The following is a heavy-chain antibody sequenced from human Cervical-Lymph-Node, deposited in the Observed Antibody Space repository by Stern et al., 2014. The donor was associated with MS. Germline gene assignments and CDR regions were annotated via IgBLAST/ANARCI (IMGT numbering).Heavy chain of an antibody. CDR3: ARDVRHYYDSSGFYYYYGMDV. V-gene: IGHV3-30-3*01. D-gene: IGHD3-22*01. Sequence: VQLVESGGGVVQPGRSLRLSCAAPGFTFSSYAMHWVRQAPGKGLEWVAVISYDGSNKYYADFVKGRFTISRDNSKNTLYLQMNSLRAEDTAVYYCARDVRHYYDSSGFYYYYGMDVWGQGTTVTVSS. CDR1: GFTFSSYA. J-gene: IGHJ6*02. CDR2: ISYDGSNK.